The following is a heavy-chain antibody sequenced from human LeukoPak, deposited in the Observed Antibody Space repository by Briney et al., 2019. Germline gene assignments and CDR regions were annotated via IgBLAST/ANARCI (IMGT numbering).Heavy chain of an antibody. J-gene: IGHJ3*02. CDR3: ARDWDGGYDLNTFDI. V-gene: IGHV3-13*01. CDR2: IGTAGDT. CDR1: GFTFSSYD. D-gene: IGHD5-12*01. Sequence: GGSLRLSCAASGFTFSSYDMHWVRQATGKGLEWVSAIGTAGDTYYPGSVKGRFTISRENAKNSLYLQMNSLRAGDTAVYYCARDWDGGYDLNTFDIWGQGTMVTVSS.